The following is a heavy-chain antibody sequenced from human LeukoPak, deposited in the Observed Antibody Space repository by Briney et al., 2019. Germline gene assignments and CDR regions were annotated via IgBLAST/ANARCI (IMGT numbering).Heavy chain of an antibody. Sequence: GGSLRLSCAASGFTFSSYAMSWVRQAPGKGLEWVSAISGSGGSTYYADSVKGRFTISRDNSKNTLYLQMNSLRAEDMDVYYCAKDQAYYYESSGYFFAFDIWGQGTMVTVSS. D-gene: IGHD3-22*01. V-gene: IGHV3-23*01. CDR3: AKDQAYYYESSGYFFAFDI. J-gene: IGHJ3*02. CDR2: ISGSGGST. CDR1: GFTFSSYA.